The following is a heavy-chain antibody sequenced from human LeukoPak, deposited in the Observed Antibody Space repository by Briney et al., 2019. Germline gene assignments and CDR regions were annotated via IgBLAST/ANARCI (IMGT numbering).Heavy chain of an antibody. CDR3: AKVYDTSGYYYAMDF. D-gene: IGHD3-22*01. V-gene: IGHV3-23*01. CDR2: VTYDGST. J-gene: IGHJ4*02. Sequence: GGSLRLSCAASGLTSNIYAMSWVRQAPGKGLEWVSTVTYDGSTYYADSVRGRFTISRDNSKNALYLQMNSLRAEDTAVYYCAKVYDTSGYYYAMDFWGQGTLVTVSS. CDR1: GLTSNIYA.